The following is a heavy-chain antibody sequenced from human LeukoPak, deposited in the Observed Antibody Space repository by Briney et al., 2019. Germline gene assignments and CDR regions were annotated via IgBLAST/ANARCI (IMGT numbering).Heavy chain of an antibody. CDR2: MNPNSGNT. V-gene: IGHV1-8*01. Sequence: GASVKVSCKASGYTFISYDINWVRQATGRGLEWMGWMNPNSGNTGYAQKFQGRVTMTRNTSISTAYMELSSLRSEDTAVYYCARGSTMVRGVIITSVKNWFDPWGQGTLVTVSS. J-gene: IGHJ5*02. CDR1: GYTFISYD. D-gene: IGHD3-10*01. CDR3: ARGSTMVRGVIITSVKNWFDP.